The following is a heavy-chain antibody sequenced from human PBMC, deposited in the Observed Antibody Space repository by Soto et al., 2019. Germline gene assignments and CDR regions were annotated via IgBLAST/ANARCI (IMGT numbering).Heavy chain of an antibody. CDR3: ARNPDSSGLFDP. D-gene: IGHD6-19*01. CDR2: MTPNSGNT. V-gene: IGHV1-8*01. J-gene: IGHJ5*02. CDR1: GYNFIDYD. Sequence: QVQLVQSGAEVKKPGASVKVSCKASGYNFIDYDINWVRQATGQGLEWMGWMTPNSGNTGYAQKFQGRVTLTRDTSIGTAYMELTSLKSEDTAVYYCARNPDSSGLFDPWGQGTLVTVSS.